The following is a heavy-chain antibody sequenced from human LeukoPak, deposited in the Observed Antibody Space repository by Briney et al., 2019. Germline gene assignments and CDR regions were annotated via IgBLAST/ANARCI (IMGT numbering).Heavy chain of an antibody. CDR2: ISAYNGNT. J-gene: IGHJ4*02. D-gene: IGHD5-12*01. Sequence: ASVKVSCKASGYTFTSYGISWVRQAPGQGLEWMGWISAYNGNTNYAQKLQGRVTMTTDTSTSTAYMELRSLRSDDTAVYYCAGPAYSGYDLGYWGQGTLVTVSS. CDR3: AGPAYSGYDLGY. CDR1: GYTFTSYG. V-gene: IGHV1-18*01.